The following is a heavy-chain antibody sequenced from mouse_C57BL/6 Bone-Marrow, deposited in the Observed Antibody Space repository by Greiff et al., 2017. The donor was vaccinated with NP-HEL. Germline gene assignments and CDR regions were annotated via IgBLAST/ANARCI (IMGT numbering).Heavy chain of an antibody. CDR1: GYTFTSYW. Sequence: VQLQQPGAELVKPGASVKMSCKASGYTFTSYWITWVKQRPGQGLEWIGDIYPGSGSTNYNEKFKSKATLTVDTSSSTAYMQLSSLTSEDSAVYYCARSNYYGSSVWFAYWGQGTLVTVSA. CDR3: ARSNYYGSSVWFAY. CDR2: IYPGSGST. J-gene: IGHJ3*01. D-gene: IGHD1-1*01. V-gene: IGHV1-55*01.